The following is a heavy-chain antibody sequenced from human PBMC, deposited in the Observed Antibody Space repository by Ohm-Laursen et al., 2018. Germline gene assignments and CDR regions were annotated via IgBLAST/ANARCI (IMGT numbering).Heavy chain of an antibody. CDR3: ARDRGVQGTTVTTRGLIEGRPLGY. V-gene: IGHV3-74*01. J-gene: IGHJ4*02. CDR2: INSDGSST. CDR1: GFTFSSYW. D-gene: IGHD4-11*01. Sequence: SLRLSCAASGFTFSSYWMHWVRQAPGKGLVWVSRINSDGSSTSYADSVKGRFTISRDNAKNTLYLQMNSLRAEDTAVYYCARDRGVQGTTVTTRGLIEGRPLGYWGQGTLVTVSS.